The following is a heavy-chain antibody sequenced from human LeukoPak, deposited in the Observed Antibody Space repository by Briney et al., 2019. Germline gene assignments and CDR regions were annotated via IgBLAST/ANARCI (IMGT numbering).Heavy chain of an antibody. D-gene: IGHD2-15*01. CDR1: GYSFTTYW. V-gene: IGHV5-51*01. J-gene: IGHJ6*04. CDR2: IYPGDSDT. Sequence: GESLKISCKGSGYSFTTYWIAWVRQMPGKVLEWMGIIYPGDSDTRYSPSFQGQVTISADKSISTAFLQWSSLKASDTAMYYCARQQVAYYYYYGMDVWGKGTTVTVPS. CDR3: ARQQVAYYYYYGMDV.